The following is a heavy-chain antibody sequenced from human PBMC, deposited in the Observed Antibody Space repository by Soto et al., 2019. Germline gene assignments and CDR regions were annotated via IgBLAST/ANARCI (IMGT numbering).Heavy chain of an antibody. D-gene: IGHD3-22*01. Sequence: GGSLRLSCAASGFTVISHKMTWVRQAPGKGLEWVAVISYDGSNKYYADSVKGRFTISRDNSKNTLYLQMNSLRAEDTAVYYCAKVIYYDSSGPFDPWGQGTLVTVSS. CDR2: ISYDGSNK. J-gene: IGHJ5*02. V-gene: IGHV3-30-3*01. CDR1: GFTVISHK. CDR3: AKVIYYDSSGPFDP.